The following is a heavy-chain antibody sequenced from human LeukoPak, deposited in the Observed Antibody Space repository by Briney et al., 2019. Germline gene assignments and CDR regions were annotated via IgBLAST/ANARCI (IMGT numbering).Heavy chain of an antibody. D-gene: IGHD3-16*01. J-gene: IGHJ3*02. CDR1: GGSIISSSYY. V-gene: IGHV4-39*01. CDR2: IYYSGST. CDR3: ARHMTGHDAFDI. Sequence: SEPLSLTCTVSGGSIISSSYYWGWIRQPPGKGLEWIGSIYYSGSTYYNPSLKSRVTISVDTSKNQFSLKLSSVTAADTAVYYCARHMTGHDAFDIWGQGTMVTVSS.